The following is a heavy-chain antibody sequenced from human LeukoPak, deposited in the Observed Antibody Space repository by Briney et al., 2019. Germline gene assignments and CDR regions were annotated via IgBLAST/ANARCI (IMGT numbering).Heavy chain of an antibody. CDR2: IYYSGST. Sequence: PSETLSLTCTVSGGSISSYYWSWIRQPAGKGLEWIGSIYYSGSTYYNPSLKSRVTISVDTSKNQFSLKLSSVTAADTAVYYCARVSGYDSHTAMDYWGQGTLVTVSS. J-gene: IGHJ4*02. CDR1: GGSISSYY. D-gene: IGHD5-12*01. CDR3: ARVSGYDSHTAMDY. V-gene: IGHV4-4*07.